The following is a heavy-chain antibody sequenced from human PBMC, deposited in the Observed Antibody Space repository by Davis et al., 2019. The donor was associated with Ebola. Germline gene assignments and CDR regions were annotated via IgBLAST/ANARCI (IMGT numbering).Heavy chain of an antibody. D-gene: IGHD4-23*01. CDR2: ISSSGSTI. CDR1: GFTFSSYS. J-gene: IGHJ4*01. Sequence: PAGSLRLSCAATGFTFSSYSMNWVRQAPGKGLEWVSYISSSGSTIYYADSVKGRFTISRDNSKNSLYLQMNSLRTEDTALYYCAKDMGSYGGEDYWGQGTLVTVSS. V-gene: IGHV3-48*04. CDR3: AKDMGSYGGEDY.